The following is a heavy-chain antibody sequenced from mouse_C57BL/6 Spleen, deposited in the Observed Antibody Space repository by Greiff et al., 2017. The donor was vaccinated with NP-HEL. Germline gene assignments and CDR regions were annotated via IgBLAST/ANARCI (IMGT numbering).Heavy chain of an antibody. CDR2: IYPGDGDT. J-gene: IGHJ4*01. CDR1: GYAFSSSW. V-gene: IGHV1-82*01. Sequence: QVQLKQSGPELVKPGASVKISCKASGYAFSSSWMNWVKQRPGKGLEWIGRIYPGDGDTNYNGKFKGKATLTADKSSSTAYMQLSSLTSEDSAVYFCARSSWDGAMDYWGQGTSVTVSS. CDR3: ARSSWDGAMDY. D-gene: IGHD4-1*01.